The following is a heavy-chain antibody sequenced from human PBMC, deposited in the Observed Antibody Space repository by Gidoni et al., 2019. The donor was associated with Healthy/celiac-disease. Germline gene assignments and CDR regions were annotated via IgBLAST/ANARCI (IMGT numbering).Heavy chain of an antibody. CDR3: ARSLAVALDY. CDR2: ISYDGSNK. J-gene: IGHJ4*02. Sequence: QVQLVESGGGVVQPGRSLRLARAASGFTFSSYAMHWVRQAPGKGLEWVAVISYDGSNKYSADSVKGRFTISRDNSKNTLYLQMNSLRAEDTAVYYCARSLAVALDYWGQGTLVTVSS. D-gene: IGHD6-19*01. V-gene: IGHV3-30*01. CDR1: GFTFSSYA.